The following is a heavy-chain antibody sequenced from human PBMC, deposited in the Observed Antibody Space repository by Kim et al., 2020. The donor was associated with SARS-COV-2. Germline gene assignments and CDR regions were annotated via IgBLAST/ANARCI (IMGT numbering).Heavy chain of an antibody. CDR1: GLAFSRYW. J-gene: IGHJ4*02. V-gene: IGHV3-7*01. CDR2: TNEDGTER. Sequence: GGSLRLSCGVSGLAFSRYWMSWVRQAPGKGLEWVANTNEDGTERHYVGSVEGRFTISRDNAKRSLFLHMNSLRVEDTAVYYCARESFDYWGQGTLVTVSS. CDR3: ARESFDY.